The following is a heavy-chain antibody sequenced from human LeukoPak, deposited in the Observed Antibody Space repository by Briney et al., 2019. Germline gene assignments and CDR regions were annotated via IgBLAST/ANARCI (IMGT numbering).Heavy chain of an antibody. CDR3: AIMHPYYDGSGYWVQ. CDR2: ISTSGGSS. Sequence: GGSLRLSCAASGFTFTGNAISWVCQAPGKGLGWVSGISTSGGSSSYADSVKGRFTISRDNPRNTLYMQMNSLRAEDAALYYCAIMHPYYDGSGYWVQWGQGTLVTVSS. J-gene: IGHJ4*02. CDR1: GFTFTGNA. D-gene: IGHD3-22*01. V-gene: IGHV3-23*01.